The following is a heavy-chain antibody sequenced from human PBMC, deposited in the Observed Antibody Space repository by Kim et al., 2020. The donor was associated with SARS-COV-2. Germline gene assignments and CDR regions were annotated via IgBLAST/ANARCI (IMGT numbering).Heavy chain of an antibody. Sequence: SETLSLTCTVSGDSISGSNFYWPWIRQAPGKGLEWIGSFYSGGKTYYNPSLASRVSISVDTSKNQFSLNLKSVTAADTGVYYCARRAVDVVSPFWGHGT. CDR3: ARRAVDVVSPF. V-gene: IGHV4-39*01. CDR1: GDSISGSNFY. J-gene: IGHJ4*01. CDR2: FYSGGKT. D-gene: IGHD2-15*01.